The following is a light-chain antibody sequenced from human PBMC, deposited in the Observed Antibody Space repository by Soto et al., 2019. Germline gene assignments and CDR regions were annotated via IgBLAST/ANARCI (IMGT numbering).Light chain of an antibody. V-gene: IGKV3-11*01. CDR1: QSISSY. J-gene: IGKJ4*01. CDR3: QQRSSWLLT. Sequence: ATVPWAAKESGSLWWRASQSISSYLAWYQQKRGQAPRLLIYDASNRATGIPARFSGSGSGTDFTLTISSLETEDFAVYYWQQRSSWLLTFGGGTKVDIK. CDR2: DAS.